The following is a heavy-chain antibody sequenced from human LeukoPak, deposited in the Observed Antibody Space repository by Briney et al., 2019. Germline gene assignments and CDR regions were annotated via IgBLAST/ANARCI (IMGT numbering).Heavy chain of an antibody. CDR2: ISPYNGNT. V-gene: IGHV1-18*01. CDR1: SYTFMSYG. Sequence: ASVKVSCKASSYTFMSYGISWVRQAPGQGPEWMGWISPYNGNTNYARNLQGRVTMTTDTSTSTAYVELRSLRSDDTAVYYCARFSFVARQVDYWGQGTLVTVSS. J-gene: IGHJ4*02. D-gene: IGHD5-12*01. CDR3: ARFSFVARQVDY.